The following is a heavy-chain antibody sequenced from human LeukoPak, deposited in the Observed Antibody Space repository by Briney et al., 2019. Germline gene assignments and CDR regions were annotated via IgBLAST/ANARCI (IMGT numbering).Heavy chain of an antibody. CDR2: IGASGGDT. Sequence: SSGAAGFIVSAHVTMGARQAQEKGLEWVSRIGASGGDTYYADSVKGRFTISRDIYHNTLYLQMNTLRAEDTAVYYCAKEGGITYGQSQSNAMDVWGQGTTVIVSS. CDR1: GFIVSAHV. D-gene: IGHD1-26*01. J-gene: IGHJ6*02. V-gene: IGHV3-23*01. CDR3: AKEGGITYGQSQSNAMDV.